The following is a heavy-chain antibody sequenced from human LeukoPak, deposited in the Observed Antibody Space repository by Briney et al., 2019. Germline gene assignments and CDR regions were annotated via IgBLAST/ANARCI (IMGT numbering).Heavy chain of an antibody. CDR3: ARGALGVKTSGSYTHFDY. V-gene: IGHV4-59*08. D-gene: IGHD1-26*01. CDR2: IYYSGST. CDR1: GGSISSYY. J-gene: IGHJ4*02. Sequence: SETLSLTCTVSGGSISSYYWSWIRQPPGKGLEWIGYIYYSGSTNYNPSLKSRVTISVDTSKNQFSLKLSSVTAADTAVYYCARGALGVKTSGSYTHFDYWGQGTLVTVSS.